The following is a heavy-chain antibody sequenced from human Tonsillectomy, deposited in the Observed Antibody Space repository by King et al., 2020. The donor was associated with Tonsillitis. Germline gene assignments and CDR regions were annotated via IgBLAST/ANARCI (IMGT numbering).Heavy chain of an antibody. CDR1: GFTFSSYG. J-gene: IGHJ4*02. D-gene: IGHD3-22*01. CDR2: ISYDGSNK. CDR3: AKVVVYYDSSGYQGHDY. Sequence: VQLVESGGGVVQPGRSLRLSCAASGFTFSSYGMHWVRQAPGKGLEWVAVISYDGSNKYYADSVKGRFTISRDNSKNTLYLQMNSLRAEDTAVYYCAKVVVYYDSSGYQGHDYRGQGTLVTVSS. V-gene: IGHV3-30*18.